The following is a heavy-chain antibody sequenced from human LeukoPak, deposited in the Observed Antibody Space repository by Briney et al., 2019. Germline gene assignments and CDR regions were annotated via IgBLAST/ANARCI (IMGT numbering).Heavy chain of an antibody. Sequence: SETLSLTCTVSGGSISSGSYYWSWIRQPAGKGLEWIGRIYTSGSTNYNPSLKSRVTISVDTFKNQFSLKLSSVTAADTAVYYCARQQQLEDFDYWGQGTLVTVSS. CDR2: IYTSGST. CDR3: ARQQQLEDFDY. D-gene: IGHD6-13*01. J-gene: IGHJ4*02. CDR1: GGSISSGSYY. V-gene: IGHV4-61*02.